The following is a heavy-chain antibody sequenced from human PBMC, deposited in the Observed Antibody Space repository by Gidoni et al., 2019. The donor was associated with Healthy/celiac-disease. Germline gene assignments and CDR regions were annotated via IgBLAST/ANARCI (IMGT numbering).Heavy chain of an antibody. CDR2: IKSKTDGGTT. V-gene: IGHV3-15*01. D-gene: IGHD3-9*01. J-gene: IGHJ3*02. CDR3: TTDVDWSVYAAFDI. CDR1: GFSFSNAW. Sequence: EVQLVESGGGLVKPGGSLRLACAASGFSFSNAWMSWVSQAPGKGLEWVGRIKSKTDGGTTDYAAPVKGRFTISRDDSKNTLYLQMNSLKTEDTAVYYCTTDVDWSVYAAFDIWGQGTMVTVSS.